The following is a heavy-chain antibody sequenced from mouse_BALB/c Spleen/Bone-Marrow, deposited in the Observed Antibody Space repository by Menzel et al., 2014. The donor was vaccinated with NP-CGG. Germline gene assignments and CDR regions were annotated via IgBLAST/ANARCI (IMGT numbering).Heavy chain of an antibody. Sequence: DLVKPRASVKLSCKASGYTFTSYWINWIKQRPGQGLEWIGRIAPGSGSTYYNDMFKGKATLTVDTSSSTAYIQLSSLSSEDSAVYFCARGDDYDPFAYWGQGTLVTVSA. CDR2: IAPGSGST. D-gene: IGHD2-4*01. CDR1: GYTFTSYW. J-gene: IGHJ3*01. CDR3: ARGDDYDPFAY. V-gene: IGHV1S41*01.